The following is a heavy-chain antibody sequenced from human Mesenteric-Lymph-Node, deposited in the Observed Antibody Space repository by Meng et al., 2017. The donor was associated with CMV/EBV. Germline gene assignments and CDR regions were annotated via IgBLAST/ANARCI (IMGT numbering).Heavy chain of an antibody. J-gene: IGHJ6*02. V-gene: IGHV4-38-2*02. D-gene: IGHD4-17*01. CDR2: IYHSGST. CDR3: ARVNMARYGDFYYYGMDV. Sequence: SETLSLTCTVSGYSISSGYYWGWIRQPPGKGLEWIGSIYHSGSTYYNPSLKSRVTISVDTSKNQFSLKLSSVTAADTAVYYCARVNMARYGDFYYYGMDVWGQGTTVTVSS. CDR1: GYSISSGYY.